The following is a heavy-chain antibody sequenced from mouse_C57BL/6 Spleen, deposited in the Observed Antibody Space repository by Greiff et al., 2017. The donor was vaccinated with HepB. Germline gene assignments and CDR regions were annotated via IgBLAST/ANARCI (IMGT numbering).Heavy chain of an antibody. CDR2: ISYDGSN. CDR3: AREGRGAMDY. V-gene: IGHV3-6*01. J-gene: IGHJ4*01. Sequence: EVKLEESGPGLVKPSQSLSLTCSVTGYSITSGYYWNWIRQFPGNKLEWMGYISYDGSNNYNPSLKNRISITRDTSKNQFFLKLNSVTTEDTATYYCAREGRGAMDYWGHGTSVTVSS. CDR1: GYSITSGYY. D-gene: IGHD3-3*01.